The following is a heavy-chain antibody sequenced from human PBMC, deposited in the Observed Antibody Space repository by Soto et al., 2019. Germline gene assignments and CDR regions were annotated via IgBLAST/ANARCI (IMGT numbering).Heavy chain of an antibody. Sequence: GGSLRLSCAASGFTFSSYGMHWVRQAPGKGLEWVAVISYDGSNKYYADSVKGRFTISRDNSKNTLYLQMNSLRAEDTAVYYCAEDSAWIQLWFAFDYWGQGTLVTVSS. CDR2: ISYDGSNK. CDR3: AEDSAWIQLWFAFDY. D-gene: IGHD5-18*01. J-gene: IGHJ4*02. CDR1: GFTFSSYG. V-gene: IGHV3-30*18.